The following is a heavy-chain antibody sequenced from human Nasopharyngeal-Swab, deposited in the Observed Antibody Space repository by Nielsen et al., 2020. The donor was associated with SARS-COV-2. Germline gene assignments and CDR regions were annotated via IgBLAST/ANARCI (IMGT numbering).Heavy chain of an antibody. CDR2: IWYDGSNK. V-gene: IGHV3-30*19. Sequence: GGSLRLSCAASGFTFSSYGMHWVRQAPGKGLEWVAVIWYDGSNKYYADSVKGRFTISRDNSKNTLYLQMNSLRAEDTAVYYCARDPNYYGSGSHYGMDVWGQGTTVTVSS. J-gene: IGHJ6*02. D-gene: IGHD3-10*01. CDR3: ARDPNYYGSGSHYGMDV. CDR1: GFTFSSYG.